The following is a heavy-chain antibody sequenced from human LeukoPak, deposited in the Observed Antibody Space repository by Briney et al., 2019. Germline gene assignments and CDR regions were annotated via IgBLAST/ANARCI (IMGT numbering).Heavy chain of an antibody. Sequence: SETLSLTYTVSGGSISSYYWSWIRQPPGKGLEWIGYIYYSGSTNYNPSLKSRVTISVDTSKNQFSLKLSSVTAADTAVYYCARGLRSPGYYDSSGKGYMDVWGKGTTVTISS. D-gene: IGHD3-22*01. V-gene: IGHV4-59*01. CDR2: IYYSGST. CDR1: GGSISSYY. J-gene: IGHJ6*03. CDR3: ARGLRSPGYYDSSGKGYMDV.